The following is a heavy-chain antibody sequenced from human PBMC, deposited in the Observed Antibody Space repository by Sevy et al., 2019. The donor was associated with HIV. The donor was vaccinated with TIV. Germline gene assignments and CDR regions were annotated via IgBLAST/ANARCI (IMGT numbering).Heavy chain of an antibody. CDR3: ARACNSASCLWGLDV. Sequence: GGSLRLSCAASGFTFSNYWMTWVRQAPGKGLEWVANIKRDGSEKYYVDSVKGRFTISRDNAKNSLYLQMNSLRAEDTALYYCARACNSASCLWGLDVWGQGTTVTVSS. J-gene: IGHJ6*02. CDR2: IKRDGSEK. CDR1: GFTFSNYW. D-gene: IGHD2-2*01. V-gene: IGHV3-7*03.